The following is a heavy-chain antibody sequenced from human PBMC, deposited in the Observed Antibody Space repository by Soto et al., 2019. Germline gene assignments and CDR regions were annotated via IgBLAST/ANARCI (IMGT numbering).Heavy chain of an antibody. V-gene: IGHV1-69*06. CDR2: IIPIFGTA. J-gene: IGHJ4*02. CDR3: GRVVVAATGYYFDY. D-gene: IGHD2-15*01. CDR1: VDAMSSYV. Sequence: SSANGTLKGSVDAMSSYVISCLSQDHGQGLEWMGGIIPIFGTANYAQKFQGRVTITADKSTSTAYMELSSLRSEDTAVYYCGRVVVAATGYYFDYWGQRPLGTVSS.